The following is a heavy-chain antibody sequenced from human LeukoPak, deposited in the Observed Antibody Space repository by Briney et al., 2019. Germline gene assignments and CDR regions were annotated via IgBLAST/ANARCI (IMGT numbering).Heavy chain of an antibody. D-gene: IGHD7-27*01. Sequence: SQTLSLTCAISGDSVSSNSAAWNWVRQSPSRGLEWLGRTYYRSKWSTDYAESVKSRIIINPDTSKNQFSLQLNSVTPEDTAVYYCARSENWAFDYWGQGALITVSP. CDR3: ARSENWAFDY. J-gene: IGHJ4*02. CDR1: GDSVSSNSAA. CDR2: TYYRSKWST. V-gene: IGHV6-1*01.